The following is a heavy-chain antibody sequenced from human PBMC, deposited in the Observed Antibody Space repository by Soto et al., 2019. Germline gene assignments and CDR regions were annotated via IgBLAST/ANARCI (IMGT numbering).Heavy chain of an antibody. CDR1: GFTFDDYA. D-gene: IGHD1-7*01. CDR3: AKDFSDIWDYRRDFDY. J-gene: IGHJ4*02. V-gene: IGHV3-9*01. Sequence: EVQLVESGGGLVQPGRSLRLSCGASGFTFDDYAMHWVRQAPGNGLEWVSSWNSGSIAYADSVKGRFTISRDNAKNSLYLQMNSLTPEDTALYYCAKDFSDIWDYRRDFDYWGQGTLVTVSS. CDR2: WNSGSI.